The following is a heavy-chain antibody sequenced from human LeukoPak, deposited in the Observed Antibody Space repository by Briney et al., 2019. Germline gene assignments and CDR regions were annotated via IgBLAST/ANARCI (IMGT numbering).Heavy chain of an antibody. CDR2: INPSGGRT. CDR3: ARDGSGSGSYYNYYMDV. V-gene: IGHV1-46*01. J-gene: IGHJ6*03. Sequence: ASVKVSCKASGYTFTSYYIHWVRQAPGQGLEWMGIINPSGGRTSYAQKFQGRVTMTRDTSTNTVYMEVSSLRSEDTAVYYCARDGSGSGSYYNYYMDVWGKGTTVTVSS. D-gene: IGHD3-10*01. CDR1: GYTFTSYY.